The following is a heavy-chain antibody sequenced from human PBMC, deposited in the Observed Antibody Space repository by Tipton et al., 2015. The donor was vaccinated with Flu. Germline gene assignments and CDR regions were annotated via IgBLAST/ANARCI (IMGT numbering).Heavy chain of an antibody. Sequence: TLSLTCTVSGGSISDYYWSWIRQPPGKGLEWIGYIYYPGSTNYNPSLKTRVTISVDTSKNQFSLKLRSVTAADTAVYYCARLSYYDVDLKNFYFDYWGQGALVTVSS. D-gene: IGHD3-10*02. CDR1: GGSISDYY. J-gene: IGHJ4*02. CDR2: IYYPGST. V-gene: IGHV4-59*01. CDR3: ARLSYYDVDLKNFYFDY.